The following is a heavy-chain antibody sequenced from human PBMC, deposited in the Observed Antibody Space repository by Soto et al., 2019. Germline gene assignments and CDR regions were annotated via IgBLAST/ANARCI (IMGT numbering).Heavy chain of an antibody. V-gene: IGHV6-1*01. CDR2: TYYRSQWFS. J-gene: IGHJ5*02. D-gene: IGHD6-6*01. CDR1: GDSISSNSAA. Sequence: PSQTLSLTCAISGDSISSNSAAWNWIRQSPSRGLEWLGRTYYRSQWFSDYAVAVKGRITINPDTSKNLLSLQLNSVTPEDTALYYCAGEEILVAHNLFDPWGQGTLVTVSS. CDR3: AGEEILVAHNLFDP.